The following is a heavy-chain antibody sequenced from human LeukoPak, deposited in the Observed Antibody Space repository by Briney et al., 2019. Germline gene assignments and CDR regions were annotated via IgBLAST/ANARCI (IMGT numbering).Heavy chain of an antibody. CDR3: VKSSGSSWYMFDY. CDR2: VTSNGGST. Sequence: GGSLRLSCAASGFSFNNNAMHWVRQAPGKGLEYVSGVTSNGGSTYYADSVKGRFTTSRDNSKNTLYLQMSTLRAEDTAVYYCVKSSGSSWYMFDYWGQGTLVTVSS. D-gene: IGHD6-13*01. CDR1: GFSFNNNA. V-gene: IGHV3-64D*09. J-gene: IGHJ4*02.